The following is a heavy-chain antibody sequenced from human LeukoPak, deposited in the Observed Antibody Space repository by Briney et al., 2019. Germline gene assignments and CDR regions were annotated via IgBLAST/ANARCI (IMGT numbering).Heavy chain of an antibody. CDR3: AREIYGSGADI. CDR1: GGSISSYY. Sequence: PSETLSLTCTVSGGSISSYYWSWVRQPPGKGLEWIGFVYYTGSTNYSPSLKSRVTISVDTSKNQFSLKLRSVTAADTAVYYCAREIYGSGADIWGQGTMVTVSS. CDR2: VYYTGST. J-gene: IGHJ3*02. D-gene: IGHD1-26*01. V-gene: IGHV4-59*01.